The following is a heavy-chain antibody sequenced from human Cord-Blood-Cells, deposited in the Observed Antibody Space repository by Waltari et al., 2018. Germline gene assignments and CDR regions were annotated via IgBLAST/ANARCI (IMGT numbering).Heavy chain of an antibody. D-gene: IGHD4-17*01. CDR2: ISYDGSNK. CDR1: GFPFSSYA. J-gene: IGHJ4*02. Sequence: QVQLVESGGGVVQPGRSLRLSCAASGFPFSSYAMPRVRQSPGKGLEWVAVISYDGSNKYYADSVKGRFTISRDNSKNTLYLQMNSLRAEDTAVYYCARDTDYGGNYYFDYWGQGTLVTVSS. CDR3: ARDTDYGGNYYFDY. V-gene: IGHV3-30-3*01.